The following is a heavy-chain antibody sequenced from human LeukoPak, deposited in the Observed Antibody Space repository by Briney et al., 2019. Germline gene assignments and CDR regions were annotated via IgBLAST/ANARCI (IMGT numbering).Heavy chain of an antibody. D-gene: IGHD5-18*01. CDR3: ARYSYRFDY. CDR2: IYYSGST. CDR1: GGSISSSSYY. Sequence: SETLSLTCTVSGGSISSSSYYWDWIRQPPGKGLEWIGSIYYSGSTYYNPSLKSRVTISVDTSKNQFSLRLSSVTAADTAIYYCARYSYRFDYWGQGTLVTVSS. V-gene: IGHV4-39*07. J-gene: IGHJ4*02.